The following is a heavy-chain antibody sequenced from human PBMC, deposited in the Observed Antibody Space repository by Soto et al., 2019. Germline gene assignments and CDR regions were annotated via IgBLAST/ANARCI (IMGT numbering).Heavy chain of an antibody. J-gene: IGHJ3*02. CDR3: ARRYCSSTSCYEVSAFDI. D-gene: IGHD2-2*01. CDR2: IIPILGIA. CDR1: GGTFSSYT. Sequence: VKVSCKASGGTFSSYTISWVRQAPGQGLEWMGRIIPILGIANYAQKFQGRVTITADKSTSTAYMELSSLRSEDTAVYYCARRYCSSTSCYEVSAFDIWGQGTMVTVSS. V-gene: IGHV1-69*02.